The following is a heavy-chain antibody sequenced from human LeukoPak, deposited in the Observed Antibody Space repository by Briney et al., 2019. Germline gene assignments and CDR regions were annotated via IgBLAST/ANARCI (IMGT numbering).Heavy chain of an antibody. CDR2: ISSSSSYT. V-gene: IGHV3-11*06. CDR3: ARENWNYVGSYYGMDV. D-gene: IGHD1-7*01. CDR1: GFTFGDYY. J-gene: IGHJ6*02. Sequence: GGSLRLSCAASGFTFGDYYMSWIRQAPGKGLEWVSYISSSSSYTNYADSVKGRFTISRDNAKNSLYLQMNSLRAEDTAVYYCARENWNYVGSYYGMDVWGQGTTVTVSS.